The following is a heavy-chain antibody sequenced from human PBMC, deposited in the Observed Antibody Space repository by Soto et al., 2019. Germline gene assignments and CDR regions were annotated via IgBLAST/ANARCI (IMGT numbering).Heavy chain of an antibody. J-gene: IGHJ6*02. CDR1: GGSISSSSYY. CDR2: IYYSGST. CDR3: ARTYSIGWYEIYYYYGMDV. V-gene: IGHV4-39*01. Sequence: SETLSLTCTVSGGSISSSSYYWGWIRQPPGKGLEWIGSIYYSGSTYYNPSLKSRVTISVDTSKNQFSLKLSSVTAADTAVYYCARTYSIGWYEIYYYYGMDVWGQGTTVSGSS. D-gene: IGHD6-19*01.